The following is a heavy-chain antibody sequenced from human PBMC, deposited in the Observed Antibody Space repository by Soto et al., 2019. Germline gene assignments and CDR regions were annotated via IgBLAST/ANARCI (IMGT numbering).Heavy chain of an antibody. V-gene: IGHV3-23*01. CDR3: ANDRRAGGNSAFYFDF. J-gene: IGHJ4*02. CDR1: GFKFSNYA. CDR2: ISATGGGT. Sequence: GGSLRLSCAASGFKFSNYAMSWVRQAPGKGLEWVSLISATGGGTYYADSVKGRFTISRDNSHNTLYLQVHSLTAEDTAVYYSANDRRAGGNSAFYFDFWGQGAQVTVSS. D-gene: IGHD3-16*01.